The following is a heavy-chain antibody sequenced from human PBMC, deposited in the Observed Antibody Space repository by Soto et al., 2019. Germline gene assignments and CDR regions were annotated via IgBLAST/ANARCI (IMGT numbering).Heavy chain of an antibody. J-gene: IGHJ4*02. D-gene: IGHD5-12*01. V-gene: IGHV4-34*01. CDR2: IHHSGST. CDR1: DGSFSGYY. CDR3: ARDAGGLVATKYDY. Sequence: QVQLQQWGAGLLKPSETLSLTCAVYDGSFSGYYWSWIRQPPGKGLEWIGEIHHSGSTNYNPSLKSRVTISVDTSKNQLSLKLSSVTAADTALYYCARDAGGLVATKYDYWGQGTLVTVSS.